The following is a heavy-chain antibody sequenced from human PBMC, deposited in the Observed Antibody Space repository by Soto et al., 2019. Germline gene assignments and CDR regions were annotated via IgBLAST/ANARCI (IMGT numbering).Heavy chain of an antibody. Sequence: QITLTESGPTLVKPTQTLTLTCTFSGFSLGTTGEGVGWIRQPPVKAMEWLAFIYWDDDKGYSPSLKSRLTITKDTSKNQVALTMTNMDPVDTATYYCAHSRYTSGSGDYWGQGALVTVSS. CDR1: GFSLGTTGEG. V-gene: IGHV2-5*02. CDR3: AHSRYTSGSGDY. J-gene: IGHJ4*02. D-gene: IGHD6-19*01. CDR2: IYWDDDK.